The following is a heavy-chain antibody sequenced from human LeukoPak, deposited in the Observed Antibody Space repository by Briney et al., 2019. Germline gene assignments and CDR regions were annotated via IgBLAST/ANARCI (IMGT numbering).Heavy chain of an antibody. CDR1: GYAFTGYY. J-gene: IGHJ5*02. Sequence: ASVKVSCKASGYAFTGYYMHWVRQAPGQGLEWMGWINPNSGGTNYAQKFQGRVTMTRDTSISTAYMELSRLRSDDTAVYYCTNQDSSGGLDPWGQGTLVTVSS. CDR3: TNQDSSGGLDP. V-gene: IGHV1-2*02. CDR2: INPNSGGT. D-gene: IGHD6-19*01.